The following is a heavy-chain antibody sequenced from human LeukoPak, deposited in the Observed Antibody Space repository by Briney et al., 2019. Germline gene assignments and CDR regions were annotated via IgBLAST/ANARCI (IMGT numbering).Heavy chain of an antibody. D-gene: IGHD2-21*02. Sequence: GGSLRLSCAASGFTFSNYWMSWVRQAPGKGLEWVANIKQDRSEKYYVDSVKGRFTISRDNAKNSLYLQMNSLRAEDTAVYYCARVGRRAYCGGDCLTGWGQGTLVTVSS. CDR2: IKQDRSEK. J-gene: IGHJ4*02. CDR3: ARVGRRAYCGGDCLTG. V-gene: IGHV3-7*01. CDR1: GFTFSNYW.